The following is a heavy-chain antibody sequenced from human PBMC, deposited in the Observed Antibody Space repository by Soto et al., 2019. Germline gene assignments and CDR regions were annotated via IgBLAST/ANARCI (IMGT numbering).Heavy chain of an antibody. CDR1: GYTFTSYA. V-gene: IGHV1-3*01. J-gene: IGHJ6*02. D-gene: IGHD2-15*01. CDR2: INAGNGNT. Sequence: ASVKVSCKASGYTFTSYAMHWVLQAPGQRLEWMGWINAGNGNTKYSQKFQGRVTITRDTSASTAYMELSSLRSEDTAVYYCARGRYCSGGTCYGMDVWGQGTTVTVSS. CDR3: ARGRYCSGGTCYGMDV.